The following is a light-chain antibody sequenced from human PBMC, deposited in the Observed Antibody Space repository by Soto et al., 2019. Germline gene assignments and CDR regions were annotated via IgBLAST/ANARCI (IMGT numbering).Light chain of an antibody. J-gene: IGLJ1*01. CDR2: EVA. Sequence: QSALTQPASVSGSPGQSITISCTGTNSDVGAYPYVSWYQQHPGNAPKLLIYEVADRPSGVSDRFSGSKSGNTASLTISALQAEDEAVYYCSSHAGSNNYVFGTGTKLTVL. CDR3: SSHAGSNNYV. V-gene: IGLV2-14*03. CDR1: NSDVGAYPY.